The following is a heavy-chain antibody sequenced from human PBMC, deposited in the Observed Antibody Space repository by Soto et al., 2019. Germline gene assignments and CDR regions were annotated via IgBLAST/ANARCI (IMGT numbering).Heavy chain of an antibody. Sequence: PSETLSLTCTVSGGSIRSSDYYWNWIRQPPGKGLEWIGYIYYSGSTYYDPSLKGRVTISVDTSKNQFSLKLSSVTAADSAVYYCARIRTGMDGFDYWGQGTLVTVSS. J-gene: IGHJ4*02. CDR2: IYYSGST. V-gene: IGHV4-30-4*01. D-gene: IGHD3-9*01. CDR3: ARIRTGMDGFDY. CDR1: GGSIRSSDYY.